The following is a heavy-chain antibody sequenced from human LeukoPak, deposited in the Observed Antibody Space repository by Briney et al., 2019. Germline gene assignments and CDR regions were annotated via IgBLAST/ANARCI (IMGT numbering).Heavy chain of an antibody. V-gene: IGHV1-18*04. CDR1: GYTFTRYY. Sequence: ASVKVSCKASGYTFTRYYIHWVRQAPGQGLEWMGWISAYNGNTNYAQKLQGRVTMTTDTSTSTAYTELRSLRSDDTAVYYCARPIRSGYYYYYMDVWGKGTTVTISS. D-gene: IGHD3-3*01. CDR2: ISAYNGNT. J-gene: IGHJ6*03. CDR3: ARPIRSGYYYYYMDV.